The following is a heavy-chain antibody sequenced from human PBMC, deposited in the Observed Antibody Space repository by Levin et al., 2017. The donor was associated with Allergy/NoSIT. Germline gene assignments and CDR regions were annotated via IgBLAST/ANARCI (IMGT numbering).Heavy chain of an antibody. V-gene: IGHV4-34*01. D-gene: IGHD3-9*01. CDR2: INHSGST. CDR1: GGSFSGYY. CDR3: ARGHTGLTGYQFDY. Sequence: SETLSLTCAVYGGSFSGYYWSWIRQPPGKGLEWIGEINHSGSTNYNPSLKSRVTISVDTSKNQFSLKLSSVTAADTAVYYCARGHTGLTGYQFDYWGQGTLVTVSS. J-gene: IGHJ4*02.